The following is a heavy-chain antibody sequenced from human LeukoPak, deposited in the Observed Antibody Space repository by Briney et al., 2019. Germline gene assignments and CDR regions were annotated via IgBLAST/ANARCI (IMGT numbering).Heavy chain of an antibody. D-gene: IGHD2-2*02. V-gene: IGHV4-38-2*02. J-gene: IGHJ4*02. CDR3: ARDKRYCSSTSCHTLDY. CDR1: GYSISSGYY. CDR2: IYHSGST. Sequence: SETLSLTCTVSGYSISSGYYWGWIRQPPGKGLEWIGSIYHSGSTYYNPSLKSRVTISVDTSKKQFSLKLSSVTAADTAVYYCARDKRYCSSTSCHTLDYWGQGTLVTVSS.